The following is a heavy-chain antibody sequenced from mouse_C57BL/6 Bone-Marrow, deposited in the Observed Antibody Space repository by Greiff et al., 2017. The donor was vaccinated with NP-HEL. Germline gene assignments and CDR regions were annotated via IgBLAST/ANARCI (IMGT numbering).Heavy chain of an antibody. D-gene: IGHD1-1*01. J-gene: IGHJ1*03. V-gene: IGHV14-4*01. CDR3: TSYCYGSSYWYFDV. CDR2: IDPENGDT. Sequence: EVQLKQSGAELVRPGASVKLSCTASGFNIKDDYMPWVKQRPEQGLEWIGWIDPENGDTEYASKFQGKATITADTSSNTAYLQVRRLTSKDTAVYYFTSYCYGSSYWYFDVWGTGTTVTVSS. CDR1: GFNIKDDY.